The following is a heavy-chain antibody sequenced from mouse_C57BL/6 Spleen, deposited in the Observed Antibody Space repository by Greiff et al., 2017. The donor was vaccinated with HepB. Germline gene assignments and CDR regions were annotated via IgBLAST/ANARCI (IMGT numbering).Heavy chain of an antibody. CDR1: GYAFSSSW. CDR3: ARERTVVAPYAMDD. Sequence: VQLQQSGPELVKPGASVKISCKASGYAFSSSWMNWVKQRPGKGLEWIGRIYPGDGDTNYNGKFKGKATLTADKSSSTAYMQLSSLTSEDSAVYFCARERTVVAPYAMDDWGQGTSVTVSS. V-gene: IGHV1-82*01. CDR2: IYPGDGDT. D-gene: IGHD1-1*01. J-gene: IGHJ4*01.